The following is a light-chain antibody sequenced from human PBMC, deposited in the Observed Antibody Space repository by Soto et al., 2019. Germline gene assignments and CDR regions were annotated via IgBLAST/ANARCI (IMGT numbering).Light chain of an antibody. CDR2: GNS. V-gene: IGLV1-40*01. J-gene: IGLJ3*02. CDR1: SSNIGAGYD. Sequence: QSVLTQPPSVSGAPGQRVTISCTGSSSNIGAGYDVHWYQKLPGTAPKLLIYGNSKRPSGVPDRFSGSKSGISASLAITGLQAEDEADYYCQYYDSSLSGWVFGGGTKLSVL. CDR3: QYYDSSLSGWV.